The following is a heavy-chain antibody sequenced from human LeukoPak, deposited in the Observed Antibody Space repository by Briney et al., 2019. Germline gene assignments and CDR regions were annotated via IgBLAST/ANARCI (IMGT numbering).Heavy chain of an antibody. CDR3: ATEAPRSYYFDY. CDR1: EDTFTYYH. V-gene: IGHV1-46*01. J-gene: IGHJ4*02. CDR2: VYATGGTT. Sequence: ASVTVSFKASEDTFTYYHIHWVRQAPGQGGEWMGAVYATGGTTINTQNFQGRVTITRDTSTGTVYMELSSLRFEDTAMYYCATEAPRSYYFDYWGQGILVTVSS.